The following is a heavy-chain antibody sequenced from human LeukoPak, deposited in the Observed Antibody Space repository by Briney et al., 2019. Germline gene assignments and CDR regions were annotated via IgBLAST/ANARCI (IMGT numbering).Heavy chain of an antibody. V-gene: IGHV1-8*01. CDR1: GYTFTSYD. Sequence: GASVKVSCTASGYTFTSYDFNWVRQAPGQRPEWMGWMSPNSGDTGYAQKFQDRVTMTRNTSISTAYMELSSLRSDDTAVYYCARGPPNWGYDYWGPGTLVTVSS. J-gene: IGHJ4*02. D-gene: IGHD7-27*01. CDR2: MSPNSGDT. CDR3: ARGPPNWGYDY.